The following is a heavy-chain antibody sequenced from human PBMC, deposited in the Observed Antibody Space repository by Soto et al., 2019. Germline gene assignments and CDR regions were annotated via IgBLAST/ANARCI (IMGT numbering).Heavy chain of an antibody. V-gene: IGHV1-18*01. CDR2: INTSNDNK. CDR1: GYTFTNYG. CDR3: ARDPGAASFDF. Sequence: QVHLVQSGAEVKKPGASVKVSCKASGYTFTNYGISWVRQAPGEGLEWVGWINTSNDNKLYAQKLQGRLTLTTDTFTSTAYMDLTTLRSDDTAVYFCARDPGAASFDFWAQGTLVTVSS. J-gene: IGHJ4*02. D-gene: IGHD2-15*01.